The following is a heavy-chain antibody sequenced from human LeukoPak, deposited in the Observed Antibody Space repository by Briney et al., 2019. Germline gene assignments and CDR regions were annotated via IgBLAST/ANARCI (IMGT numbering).Heavy chain of an antibody. V-gene: IGHV3-49*04. Sequence: GGSLRLSCATSGFIFSNYWMTWVRQAPGKGLEWVGFIRSKAYGGTTEYAASVKGRFTISRDDSKSIAYLQMNSLKTEDTAVYYCIPLGYCSSTSCYAGGPFDYWGQGTLVTVSS. CDR3: IPLGYCSSTSCYAGGPFDY. CDR1: GFIFSNYW. J-gene: IGHJ4*02. CDR2: IRSKAYGGTT. D-gene: IGHD2-2*01.